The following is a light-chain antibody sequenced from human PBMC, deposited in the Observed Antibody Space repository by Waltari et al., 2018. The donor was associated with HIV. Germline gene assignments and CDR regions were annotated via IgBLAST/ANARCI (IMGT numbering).Light chain of an antibody. V-gene: IGLV2-14*01. CDR3: SSYTSSSTLVV. CDR1: SSDVGGYHH. J-gene: IGLJ2*01. Sequence: QSALTQPASVSGSPGQSITISCTGPSSDVGGYHHVPWYQQHQGKAPKLMIYEVSNRPSRVSNRFSGSNSGTTASLTISGLHAEDEADYYCSSYTSSSTLVVFGGGTKLTVL. CDR2: EVS.